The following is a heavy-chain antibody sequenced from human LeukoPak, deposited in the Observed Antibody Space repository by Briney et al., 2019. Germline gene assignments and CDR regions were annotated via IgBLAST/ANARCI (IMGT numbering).Heavy chain of an antibody. Sequence: GGSLRLSCAGSGFTFSNFDMSWIRQAPGKGLEWVSSISSSGNSIYYADSVKSRFTVSRDNAKNSVYLQMNNLRADNTAVYYCAKDSGNDWAHVDYWGQGTLVTVSS. CDR1: GFTFSNFD. J-gene: IGHJ4*02. V-gene: IGHV3-11*01. CDR2: ISSSGNSI. D-gene: IGHD2-21*01. CDR3: AKDSGNDWAHVDY.